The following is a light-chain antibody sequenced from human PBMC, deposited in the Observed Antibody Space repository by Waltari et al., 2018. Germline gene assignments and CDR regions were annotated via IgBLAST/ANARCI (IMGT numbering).Light chain of an antibody. CDR1: QSLLHTNGYNY. CDR3: TQGLQTPVT. Sequence: DIVVTQSPLSLPVTPGEPASISCRSSQSLLHTNGYNYLDWYLQKPGQSPQLLIYLGSNRAPVVHDRFSDSGSGTDFTLKISRVEAEDVGVYYCTQGLQTPVTFGGGTKVEIK. CDR2: LGS. J-gene: IGKJ4*01. V-gene: IGKV2-28*01.